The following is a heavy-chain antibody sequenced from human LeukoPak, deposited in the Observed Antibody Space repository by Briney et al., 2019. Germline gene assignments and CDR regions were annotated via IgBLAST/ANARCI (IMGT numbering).Heavy chain of an antibody. CDR2: FYHSGSS. V-gene: IGHV4-39*07. CDR1: GGSISGSDYY. CDR3: ARGYCSGGSCFDY. D-gene: IGHD2-15*01. J-gene: IGHJ4*02. Sequence: SETLSLTCSVSGGSISGSDYYWGWVRQPPGKGLEWIGSFYHSGSSYYNSSLKSRLTMSVDPSKNQFSLKLSSVTAADTAVYYCARGYCSGGSCFDYWGQGTLVTVSS.